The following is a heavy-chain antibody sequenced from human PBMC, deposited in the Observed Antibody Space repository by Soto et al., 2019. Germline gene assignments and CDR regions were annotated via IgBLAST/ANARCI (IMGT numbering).Heavy chain of an antibody. Sequence: QVQLVQSGAEVKRPGSSVKVSCKASGDMFRNYAVSWVRQAPGQGLAWMGVIIPLFRRTDVAQKFQGRVNLTADDSASSLYMEVAIQPSEDTPVYSCARARLSNGHPNIYLFSGLDVWGPGTTITVSS. V-gene: IGHV1-69*01. J-gene: IGHJ6*02. CDR3: ARARLSNGHPNIYLFSGLDV. D-gene: IGHD6-6*01. CDR2: IIPLFRRT. CDR1: GDMFRNYA.